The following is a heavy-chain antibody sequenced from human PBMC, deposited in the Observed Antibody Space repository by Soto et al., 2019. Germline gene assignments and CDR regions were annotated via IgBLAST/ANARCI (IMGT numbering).Heavy chain of an antibody. CDR3: ARGLGVRGLFDY. V-gene: IGHV3-74*01. Sequence: EVQLVESGEGLVQPGGSLRLSCVASGFTFSSYWMHWVRHAPGKGLVWVSRINSDGSGTIYADSVKGRFTTSRDNAKNTLDLQMNSLRAEDTAVYYCARGLGVRGLFDYWGQGTLVTVSS. CDR1: GFTFSSYW. CDR2: INSDGSGT. D-gene: IGHD3-10*01. J-gene: IGHJ4*02.